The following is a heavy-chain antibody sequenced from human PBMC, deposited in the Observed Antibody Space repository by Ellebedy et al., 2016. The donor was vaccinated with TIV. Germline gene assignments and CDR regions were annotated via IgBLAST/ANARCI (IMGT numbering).Heavy chain of an antibody. CDR2: ITSSSSTI. CDR3: AVRPLAPNYFDS. D-gene: IGHD2-15*01. Sequence: GESLKISCAASGFTFSTYSMNWVRQAPGKGLEWVSYITSSSSTIYYADSVKGRFTISRDNAKNSLYLQMNSLRGEDTAVYYRAVRPLAPNYFDSWGRGTLVTVSS. J-gene: IGHJ4*02. CDR1: GFTFSTYS. V-gene: IGHV3-48*04.